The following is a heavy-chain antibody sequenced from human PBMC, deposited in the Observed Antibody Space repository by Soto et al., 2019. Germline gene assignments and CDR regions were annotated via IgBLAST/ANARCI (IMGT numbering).Heavy chain of an antibody. J-gene: IGHJ5*01. CDR1: GFTFSSYS. CDR3: ARDRHETTALAPYNWFES. D-gene: IGHD1-1*01. CDR2: ISSSSSYV. V-gene: IGHV3-21*01. Sequence: EVQLVESGGGLVKHGGSLRLSCAASGFTFSSYSMNWVRQAPGKGLEWVSSISSSSSYVYYADSVKGRFTISRDNAKNSLYLQMNSLTAEDTAVYYCARDRHETTALAPYNWFESWGQGTLVTVSS.